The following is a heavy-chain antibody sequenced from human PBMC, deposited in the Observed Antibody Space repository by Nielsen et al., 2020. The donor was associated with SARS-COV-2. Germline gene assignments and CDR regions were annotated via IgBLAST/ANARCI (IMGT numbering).Heavy chain of an antibody. CDR3: ARQPRSIISNWFDP. Sequence: GGSLRLSCKASGFSFTNYWISWVRQMPGKGLEWMRNIDPTDSHTNYSPSFQGHVTISADKSITTAYLQWSSLEASDSAMYYCARQPRSIISNWFDPWGQGTLVTVST. CDR2: IDPTDSHT. V-gene: IGHV5-10-1*01. CDR1: GFSFTNYW. D-gene: IGHD1-14*01. J-gene: IGHJ5*02.